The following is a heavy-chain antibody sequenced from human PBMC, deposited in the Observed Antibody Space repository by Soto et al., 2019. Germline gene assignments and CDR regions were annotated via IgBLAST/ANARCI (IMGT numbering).Heavy chain of an antibody. CDR3: ASTQYCSGNSCYSEGWFDP. Sequence: QVQLQESGPGLVKPSETLSLTCTVSGGSVSSGSYYWSWIRQPPGKGLEWIGYIYHSGSTYYNPSLTSRVTISVDGSKNQFSLKLSSVTAADTALYYCASTQYCSGNSCYSEGWFDPWGQGTLVTVSS. CDR1: GGSVSSGSYY. D-gene: IGHD2-15*01. V-gene: IGHV4-61*01. CDR2: IYHSGST. J-gene: IGHJ5*02.